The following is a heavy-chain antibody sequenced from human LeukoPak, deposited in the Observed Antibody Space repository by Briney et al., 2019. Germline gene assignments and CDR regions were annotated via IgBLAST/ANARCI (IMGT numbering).Heavy chain of an antibody. V-gene: IGHV1-2*02. CDR1: GYTFTGYY. CDR3: ASEMVRGVNRYNWFDP. CDR2: INPNSGGT. J-gene: IGHJ5*02. D-gene: IGHD3-10*01. Sequence: ASVKVSCKASGYTFTGYYMHWVRQAPGQGLEWMGWINPNSGGTNYAQKFQGRVTMTRDTSISTAYMELSRLRSDDTAVYYCASEMVRGVNRYNWFDPWGQGTLVTVSS.